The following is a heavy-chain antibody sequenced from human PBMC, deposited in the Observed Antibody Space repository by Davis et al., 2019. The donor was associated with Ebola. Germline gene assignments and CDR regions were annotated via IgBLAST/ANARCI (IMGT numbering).Heavy chain of an antibody. D-gene: IGHD2-2*02. Sequence: ASVKVSCKASSYTFTSYGISWVRQAPGQGLEWMGWISAYNGNTNYAQKFQGRVTMTRDTSISTAYMELSRLGSDDTAVYYCARDRPAAIRSVNWFDPRGQGTLVTVSS. V-gene: IGHV1-18*01. J-gene: IGHJ5*02. CDR3: ARDRPAAIRSVNWFDP. CDR1: SYTFTSYG. CDR2: ISAYNGNT.